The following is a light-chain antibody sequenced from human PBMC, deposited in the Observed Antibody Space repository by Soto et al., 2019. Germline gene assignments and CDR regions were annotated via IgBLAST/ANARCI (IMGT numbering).Light chain of an antibody. CDR3: AAWDDSLTGVV. CDR1: SSNIGSYT. CDR2: IND. V-gene: IGLV1-44*01. Sequence: QSVLTQPPSASGTPGQRVTISCSGGSSNIGSYTVNWYQQLPGAAPKLLIYINDQRPSGVPDRFSGSKSGTSASLAISGLQSEDEADYYCAAWDDSLTGVVFGGGTKLTVL. J-gene: IGLJ2*01.